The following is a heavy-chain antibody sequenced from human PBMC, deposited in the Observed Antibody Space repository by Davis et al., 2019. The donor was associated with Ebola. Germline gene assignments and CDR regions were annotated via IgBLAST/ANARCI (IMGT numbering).Heavy chain of an antibody. CDR1: GYTFTSYY. Sequence: ASVRVSCKASGYTFTSYYMHWVRQAPGQGLEWMGIINPSGGSTSYAQKFQGRVTMTTDTSTSTAYMELRSLRSDDTAVYYCARPGWPTAYGAFDIWGQGTMVTVSS. D-gene: IGHD3-9*01. CDR2: INPSGGST. V-gene: IGHV1-46*01. CDR3: ARPGWPTAYGAFDI. J-gene: IGHJ3*02.